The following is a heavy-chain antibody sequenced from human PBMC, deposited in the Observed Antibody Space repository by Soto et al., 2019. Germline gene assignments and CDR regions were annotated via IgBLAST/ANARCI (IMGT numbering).Heavy chain of an antibody. V-gene: IGHV4-59*08. Sequence: SETLSLTSTVSGGSIGNYYWSCIRQPPGKGLEWIGYIYYRGNTDYNPSLKSRVTISLDTPKNQLSLKLSSVTAADTAVYFCARRHGLDIDAYYWGQGILVTVS. CDR3: ARRHGLDIDAYY. CDR1: GGSIGNYY. J-gene: IGHJ4*02. D-gene: IGHD3-10*01. CDR2: IYYRGNT.